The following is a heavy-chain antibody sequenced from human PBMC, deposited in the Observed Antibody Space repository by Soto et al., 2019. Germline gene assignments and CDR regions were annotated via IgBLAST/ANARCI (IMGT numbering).Heavy chain of an antibody. CDR3: TILISAAQDY. Sequence: EVLLVESGGGVVQPGGSLKLSCAASGFVFKDSSIHWVRQASGKGLEWVGRIRDRAYNYATAYTASVKGRFTISRDDSNNTAYLQMTSLKTEDTVIYYCTILISAAQDYWGQGTLVTVSS. CDR1: GFVFKDSS. V-gene: IGHV3-73*01. D-gene: IGHD3-10*01. CDR2: IRDRAYNYAT. J-gene: IGHJ4*02.